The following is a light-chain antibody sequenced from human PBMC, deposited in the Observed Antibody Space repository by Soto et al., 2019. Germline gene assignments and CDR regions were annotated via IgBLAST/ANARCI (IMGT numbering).Light chain of an antibody. J-gene: IGLJ3*02. Sequence: QSALTQPASVSGSPGQSITISCNGTSSDIGSYDLLSWYQQHPGKAPKLMIYEVTKRPAGDSDRFSGSKSANTASLTISGLQVADAADYYCCSFGSSGTMFGGGTKLTVL. CDR2: EVT. V-gene: IGLV2-23*02. CDR3: CSFGSSGTM. CDR1: SSDIGSYDL.